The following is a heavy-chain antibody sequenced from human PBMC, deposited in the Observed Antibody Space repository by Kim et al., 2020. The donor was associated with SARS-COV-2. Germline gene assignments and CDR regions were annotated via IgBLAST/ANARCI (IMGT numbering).Heavy chain of an antibody. CDR2: DGSNK. J-gene: IGHJ4*02. V-gene: IGHV3-30*02. CDR3: AKSGGN. Sequence: DGSNKYYADPVKGRFTISRDNAKNTLYLQMNSLRAEDTAVYYCAKSGGNWGQGTLVTVSS. D-gene: IGHD3-3*01.